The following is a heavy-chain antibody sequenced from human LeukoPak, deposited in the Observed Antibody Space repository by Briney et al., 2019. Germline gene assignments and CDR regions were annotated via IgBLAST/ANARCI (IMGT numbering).Heavy chain of an antibody. V-gene: IGHV3-23*01. Sequence: GGSLRLSCAASGFTLSSYAMSWVRQAPGKGLEWVSAISGSGGSTYYADSVKGRFTISRDNSKNTLYLQMNSLRAEDTAVYYCAKRVRAYSSSSTLYYYYMDVWGKGTTVTVSS. CDR3: AKRVRAYSSSSTLYYYYMDV. D-gene: IGHD6-6*01. CDR2: ISGSGGST. CDR1: GFTLSSYA. J-gene: IGHJ6*03.